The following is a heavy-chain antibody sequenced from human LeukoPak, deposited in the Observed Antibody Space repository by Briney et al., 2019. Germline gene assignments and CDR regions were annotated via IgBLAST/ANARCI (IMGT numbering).Heavy chain of an antibody. J-gene: IGHJ6*02. D-gene: IGHD4-11*01. Sequence: GGSLRLSCAASGFTVSSKDMTWVRQAPGKGLEWVSVNSGGSTYYADSVKGRFTISRDNSKNTLYFQMNSLRAEDTAVYYCAKNDYSNYLDYYYYYGMDVWGQGTTVTVSS. V-gene: IGHV3-66*01. CDR2: NSGGST. CDR3: AKNDYSNYLDYYYYYGMDV. CDR1: GFTVSSKD.